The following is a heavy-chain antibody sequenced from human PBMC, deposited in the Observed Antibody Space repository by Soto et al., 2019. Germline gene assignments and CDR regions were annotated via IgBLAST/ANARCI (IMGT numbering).Heavy chain of an antibody. Sequence: PGESLKISCKGSGYSFTSYWISWVRQMPGKGLEWMGRIDPSDSYTNYSPSFQGHVTISADKSISTAYLQWSSLKASDTAMNYCATRGASSSTAYYGMDVWGQGTTVTVS. CDR1: GYSFTSYW. V-gene: IGHV5-10-1*01. CDR3: ATRGASSSTAYYGMDV. J-gene: IGHJ6*02. CDR2: IDPSDSYT. D-gene: IGHD3-10*01.